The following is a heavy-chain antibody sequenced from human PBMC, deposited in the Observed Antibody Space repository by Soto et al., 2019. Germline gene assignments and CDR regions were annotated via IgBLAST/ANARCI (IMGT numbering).Heavy chain of an antibody. J-gene: IGHJ4*02. V-gene: IGHV4-30-4*01. CDR3: ARGDYYDSSGPTPHFDY. Sequence: SETLSLTCTVSGGSISSGDYYWSWIRQPPGKGLEWIGYIYYSGSTYYNPSLKSRVTISVDTSKNQFSLKLSSVTAADTAVYYCARGDYYDSSGPTPHFDYWGQGTLVTVSS. CDR2: IYYSGST. CDR1: GGSISSGDYY. D-gene: IGHD3-22*01.